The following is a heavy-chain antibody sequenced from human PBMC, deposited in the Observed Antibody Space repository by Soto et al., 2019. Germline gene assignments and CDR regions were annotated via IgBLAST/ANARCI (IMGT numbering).Heavy chain of an antibody. Sequence: SETLSLTCTVSGGSISGYYWSWLRQPPGKGLEWIAYTHNNGRTDSNPSLKSRVTIFVDTSKNQVSLRLNSVTATDTAVYYCARHGNWNSGIDWFDPWGQGTLVTVSS. CDR1: GGSISGYY. J-gene: IGHJ5*02. CDR2: THNNGRT. D-gene: IGHD1-7*01. V-gene: IGHV4-59*08. CDR3: ARHGNWNSGIDWFDP.